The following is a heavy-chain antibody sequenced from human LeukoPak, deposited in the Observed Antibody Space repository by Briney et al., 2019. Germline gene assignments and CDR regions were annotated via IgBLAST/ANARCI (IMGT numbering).Heavy chain of an antibody. J-gene: IGHJ4*02. Sequence: AASVKVSCKASGGTFSSYVITWVRQAPGQGLEWMGRIIPMLDIQNYAQKFQERVTITRDMSTSTAYMELSSLRSEDTAVYYCAEPGDSSSFDYWGQGTLVTVSS. CDR3: AEPGDSSSFDY. V-gene: IGHV1-69*04. CDR1: GGTFSSYV. D-gene: IGHD6-13*01. CDR2: IIPMLDIQ.